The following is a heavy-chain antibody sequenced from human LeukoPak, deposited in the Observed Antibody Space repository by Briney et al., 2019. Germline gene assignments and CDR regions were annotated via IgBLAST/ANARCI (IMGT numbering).Heavy chain of an antibody. J-gene: IGHJ6*03. CDR2: ISAYNGNT. CDR1: GYTFTSYG. CDR3: ARDSLWFGERMVYYYYMDV. V-gene: IGHV1-18*01. D-gene: IGHD3-10*01. Sequence: ASVKVSCKASGYTFTSYGISWVRQAPGQGLEWMGWISAYNGNTNYAQKLQGRVTMTTDTSTSTAYMELRSLRSDDTAVYYCARDSLWFGERMVYYYYMDVWGKGTTVTTSS.